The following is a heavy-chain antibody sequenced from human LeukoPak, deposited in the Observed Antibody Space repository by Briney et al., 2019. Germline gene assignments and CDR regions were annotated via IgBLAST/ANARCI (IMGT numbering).Heavy chain of an antibody. CDR1: GGSISSYH. Sequence: SETLSLTCTASGGSISSYHWSWIRQPPGKGLEWIGYIYYSGSTNYNPSLKSRVTISVDTSKNQFSLKLSSVTAADTAVYYCARDSGYYYGGGSYYSNYSSGMDVGGKGPRVTVSS. V-gene: IGHV4-59*01. CDR3: ARDSGYYYGGGSYYSNYSSGMDV. J-gene: IGHJ6*04. D-gene: IGHD3-10*01. CDR2: IYYSGST.